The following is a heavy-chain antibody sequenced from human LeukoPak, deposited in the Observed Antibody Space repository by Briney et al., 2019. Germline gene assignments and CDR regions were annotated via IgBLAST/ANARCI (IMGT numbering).Heavy chain of an antibody. J-gene: IGHJ4*02. CDR3: ARVRRVGRKIDY. Sequence: SETLSLTCAVYGGSFSGYYWSWIRQPPGKGLEWIGEINHSGSTNYNPSLKSRVTISVDTSKNQFSLKLSSVTAADTAVYYCARVRRVGRKIDYWGQGTLVTVSS. D-gene: IGHD1-14*01. CDR2: INHSGST. V-gene: IGHV4-34*01. CDR1: GGSFSGYY.